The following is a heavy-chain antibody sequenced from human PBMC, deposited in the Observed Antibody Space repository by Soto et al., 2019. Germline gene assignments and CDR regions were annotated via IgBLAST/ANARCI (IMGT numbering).Heavy chain of an antibody. CDR1: GFTFSSYG. J-gene: IGHJ6*02. CDR2: IWYDGSNK. CDR3: ARNPTYSYGMDV. Sequence: QVQLVESGGGVVQPGRSLRLSCAASGFTFSSYGMHWVRQAPGKGLEWVAVIWYDGSNKYYADSVKGRFTISRDNSKNTLYLQMNSLRAEDTAVYYCARNPTYSYGMDVWGQGTTVTVSS. V-gene: IGHV3-33*01.